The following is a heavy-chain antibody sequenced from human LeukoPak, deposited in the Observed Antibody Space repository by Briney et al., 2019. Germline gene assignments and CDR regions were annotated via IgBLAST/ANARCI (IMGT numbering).Heavy chain of an antibody. J-gene: IGHJ4*02. CDR3: ARYYTDYSNYFGVDY. V-gene: IGHV4-31*03. CDR2: IYYSGST. CDR1: GDSISSGGYY. D-gene: IGHD4-4*01. Sequence: SETLSLTCTVSGDSISSGGYYWSWIRQHPGEGLEWIGNIYYSGSTFYNPSLKSRLTISVDTSKNQFSLKLSSVTAADTAVYYCARYYTDYSNYFGVDYWGQGTLVTVSS.